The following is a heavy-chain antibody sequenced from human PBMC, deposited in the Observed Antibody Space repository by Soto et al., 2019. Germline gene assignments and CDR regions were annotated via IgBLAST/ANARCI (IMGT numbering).Heavy chain of an antibody. V-gene: IGHV3-53*04. CDR3: ARVGSSGWFGWFGP. CDR2: IYSGGST. D-gene: IGHD6-19*01. Sequence: EVQLVESGGGLVQPGGSLRLSCAASGFTVSSNYMSWVRQAPGKGLEWVSVIYSGGSTYYADSVKGRFTISRHNSKNTLYLQMNSLRAEDTAVYYCARVGSSGWFGWFGPWGQGTLVTVSS. CDR1: GFTVSSNY. J-gene: IGHJ5*02.